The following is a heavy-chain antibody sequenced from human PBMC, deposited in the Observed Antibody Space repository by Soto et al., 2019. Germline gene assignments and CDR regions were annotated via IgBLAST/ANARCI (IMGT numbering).Heavy chain of an antibody. V-gene: IGHV3-21*02. CDR3: ARDNHYYGMSP. J-gene: IGHJ6*02. CDR1: GFIFRSYS. CDR2: ISSSSTSL. Sequence: EVLLVESGGGLVKPGGSLRLSCAAPGFIFRSYSMNWVLQAPGKGLAWVSSISSSSTSLYYADSLKGRFTISRGNAKNSLYLHMNSLRAEDTGVYFCARDNHYYGMSPWGQGTTVTVSS.